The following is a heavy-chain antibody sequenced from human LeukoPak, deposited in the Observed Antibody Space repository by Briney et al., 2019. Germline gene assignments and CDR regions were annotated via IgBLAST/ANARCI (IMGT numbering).Heavy chain of an antibody. CDR1: GFTVSSNY. J-gene: IGHJ4*02. Sequence: PGGSLRLSCAVSGFTVSSNYMSWVRQAPGKGLEWVSVIYSGGSIYYADSVKGRFTISRDNSKNTLYLQMNSLRAEDTAVYYCAKDLPPITMVRGVPLDYWGQGTLVTVSS. V-gene: IGHV3-66*02. D-gene: IGHD3-10*01. CDR2: IYSGGSI. CDR3: AKDLPPITMVRGVPLDY.